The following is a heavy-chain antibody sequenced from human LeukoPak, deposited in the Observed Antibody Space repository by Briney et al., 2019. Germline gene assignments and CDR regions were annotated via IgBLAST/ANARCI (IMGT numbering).Heavy chain of an antibody. D-gene: IGHD6-13*01. V-gene: IGHV1-24*01. Sequence: ASVKVSCKVSGYTLTELSMHWVRQAPGKGLEWMGGFDPEDGETIYAQKFQGRVTMTRDTSISTAYMELSRLRSDDTAVYYCATLSAGYFDYWGQGTLVTVSS. CDR2: FDPEDGET. CDR1: GYTLTELS. CDR3: ATLSAGYFDY. J-gene: IGHJ4*02.